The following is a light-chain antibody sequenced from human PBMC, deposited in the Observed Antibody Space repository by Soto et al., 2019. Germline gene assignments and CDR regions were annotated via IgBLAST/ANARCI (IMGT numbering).Light chain of an antibody. V-gene: IGLV2-8*01. CDR1: SGDIGGYDY. CDR2: EVT. J-gene: IGLJ1*01. Sequence: QSALTQPPSASGSPGQSVTISCTGTSGDIGGYDYVSWYQQHPGKAPKLMIYEVTKRPLGVPDRFSGSKSGNTASLTVSGLQAEDEPDYYCSSYAGSINPYVFGTGTKLTVL. CDR3: SSYAGSINPYV.